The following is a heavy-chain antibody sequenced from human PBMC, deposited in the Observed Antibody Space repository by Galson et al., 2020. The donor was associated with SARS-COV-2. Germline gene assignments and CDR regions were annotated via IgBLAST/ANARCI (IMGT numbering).Heavy chain of an antibody. V-gene: IGHV4-61*09. CDR1: GGSLSSGSYY. J-gene: IGHJ6*03. CDR2: IYTSGST. CDR3: ATKAAAGSSFYYYYMDV. D-gene: IGHD6-13*01. Sequence: SETLSLTCTVSGGSLSSGSYYWSWIRQPAGKGLEWIGHIYTSGSTNYNPSLKSRVTISVDTSKNQFSLKLSSVTAADTAVYYCATKAAAGSSFYYYYMDVWGRGTTVTVSS.